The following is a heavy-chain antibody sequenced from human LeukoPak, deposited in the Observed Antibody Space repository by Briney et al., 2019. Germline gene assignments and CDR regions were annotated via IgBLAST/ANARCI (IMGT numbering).Heavy chain of an antibody. J-gene: IGHJ6*02. CDR1: GGSVSSGGYY. D-gene: IGHD4-17*01. V-gene: IGHV4-31*03. CDR2: IYYSGST. CDR3: ARVGNLGTADYDYYYYGMDV. Sequence: SQTLSLTCTVSGGSVSSGGYYWSWIRQHPGKGLEWIGYIYYSGSTYYNPSLKSRVTISVDTSKNQFSLKLSSVTAADTAVYYCARVGNLGTADYDYYYYGMDVWGQGTTVTV.